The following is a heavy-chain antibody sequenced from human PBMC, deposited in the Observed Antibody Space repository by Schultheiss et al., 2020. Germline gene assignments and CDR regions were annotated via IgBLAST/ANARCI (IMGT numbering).Heavy chain of an antibody. J-gene: IGHJ6*02. V-gene: IGHV4-30-4*08. CDR2: IYYSGST. Sequence: SETLSLTCAVYGGSFSGYYWSWIRQHPGKGLEWIGYIYYSGSTYYNPSLKSRVTISVDTSKNQFSLKLSSVTAADTAVYYCARVTVTTEYYYYGMDVWGQGTTVTVSS. D-gene: IGHD4-17*01. CDR1: GGSFSGYY. CDR3: ARVTVTTEYYYYGMDV.